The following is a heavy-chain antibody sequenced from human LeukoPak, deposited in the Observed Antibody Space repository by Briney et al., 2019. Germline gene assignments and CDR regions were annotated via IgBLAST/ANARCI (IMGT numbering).Heavy chain of an antibody. D-gene: IGHD2-2*01. V-gene: IGHV4-39*07. CDR2: IYYSGST. CDR1: GGSVSSSSYY. J-gene: IGHJ4*02. Sequence: QPSETLSLTCTVSGGSVSSSSYYWGWIRQPPGKGLEWIGSIYYSGSTYYNPSLKSRVTISVDTSKNQFSLKLSSVTVADTAVYYCARGCSSTSCYGFDYWGQGTLVTVSS. CDR3: ARGCSSTSCYGFDY.